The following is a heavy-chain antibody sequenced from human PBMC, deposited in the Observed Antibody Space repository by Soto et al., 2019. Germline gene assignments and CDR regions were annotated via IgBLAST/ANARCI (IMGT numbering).Heavy chain of an antibody. CDR1: GFTFSSYG. CDR2: ISYDGSNK. Sequence: PGGSLRLSCAASGFTFSSYGMHWVRQAPGKGLEWVAVISYDGSNKYYADSVKGRFTISRDNSKNTLYLQMNSLRAEDTAVYYCARSPPDYFDWLLDYYYGMDVWGQGTTVTVSS. CDR3: ARSPPDYFDWLLDYYYGMDV. V-gene: IGHV3-30*03. J-gene: IGHJ6*02. D-gene: IGHD3-9*01.